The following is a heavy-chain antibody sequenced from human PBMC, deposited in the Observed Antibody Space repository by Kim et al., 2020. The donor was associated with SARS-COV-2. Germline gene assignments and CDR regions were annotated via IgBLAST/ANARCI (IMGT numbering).Heavy chain of an antibody. Sequence: SETLSLTCAVYGGSFSGYYWSWIRQPPGKGLEWIGEINHSGSTNYNPSLKSRVTISVDTSKNQFSLKLSSVTAADTAVYYCARDGLLPFDYWGQGTLVTVSS. CDR1: GGSFSGYY. J-gene: IGHJ4*02. CDR3: ARDGLLPFDY. CDR2: INHSGST. D-gene: IGHD2-15*01. V-gene: IGHV4-34*01.